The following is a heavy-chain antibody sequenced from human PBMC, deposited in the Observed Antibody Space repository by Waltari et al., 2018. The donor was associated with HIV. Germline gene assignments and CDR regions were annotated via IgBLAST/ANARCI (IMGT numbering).Heavy chain of an antibody. D-gene: IGHD2-2*01. V-gene: IGHV3-48*01. Sequence: EVQLVESGGGLVQPGGSLRLSCVASGFIFRTYSMHWVRQAPGKGLEWVSHISSSSTTIYYADSVKGRFTISRDNAKNSLYLQMNSLRAEDTAVYYCARDYCSSTSCTVDYWGQGTLVTVSS. CDR1: GFIFRTYS. CDR2: ISSSSTTI. CDR3: ARDYCSSTSCTVDY. J-gene: IGHJ4*02.